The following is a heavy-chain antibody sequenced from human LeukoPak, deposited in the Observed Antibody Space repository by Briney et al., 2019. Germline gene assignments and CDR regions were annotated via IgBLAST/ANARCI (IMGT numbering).Heavy chain of an antibody. J-gene: IGHJ4*02. CDR2: ISGSGGST. CDR1: GFTFSSYA. Sequence: PGGSLRLSCAASGFTFSSYAMSWVRQAPGKGLEWVSAISGSGGSTYYADSVKGRFTISRDNSKNTLYLQMNSLRAEDTAVYYCARDKKGITMVRGDLDYWGQGTLVTVSS. CDR3: ARDKKGITMVRGDLDY. V-gene: IGHV3-23*01. D-gene: IGHD3-10*01.